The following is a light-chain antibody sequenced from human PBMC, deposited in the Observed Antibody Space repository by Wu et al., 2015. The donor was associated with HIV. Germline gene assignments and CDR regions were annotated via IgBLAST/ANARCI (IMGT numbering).Light chain of an antibody. CDR3: QHYYGTPYS. J-gene: IGKJ2*03. CDR1: GISES. CDR2: TSS. V-gene: IGKV1-NL1*01. Sequence: ASVRRQSHHHLPGESGISESLAWYQQKPGKAPNLLLHTSSRLESGVPSRFSGSGSGTTYTLTISSLQPEDFATYYCQHYYGTPYSFGQGTKLEIK.